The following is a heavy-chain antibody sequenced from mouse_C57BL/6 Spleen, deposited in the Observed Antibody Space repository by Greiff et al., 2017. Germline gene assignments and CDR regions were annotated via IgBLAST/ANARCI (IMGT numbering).Heavy chain of an antibody. CDR3: ARGGTGIYAMDY. D-gene: IGHD4-1*01. Sequence: QVQLQQSGAELVKPGASVKISCKASGYAFSSYWMNWVKQRPGKGLEWIGQIYPGDGDTNYNGKFKGKATLTADKSSSTAYMQLSSLTSEDSAVYFCARGGTGIYAMDYWGQGTSVTVAS. CDR2: IYPGDGDT. J-gene: IGHJ4*01. V-gene: IGHV1-80*01. CDR1: GYAFSSYW.